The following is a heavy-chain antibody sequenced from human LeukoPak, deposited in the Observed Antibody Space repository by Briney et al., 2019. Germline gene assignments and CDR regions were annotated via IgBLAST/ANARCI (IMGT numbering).Heavy chain of an antibody. J-gene: IGHJ4*02. CDR1: GGSISIYY. D-gene: IGHD6-19*01. Sequence: SETLSLTCTVSGGSISIYYWSWIRQPAGKGLEWIGRIYTSGSTNYNPSLKSRVTISVDTSKNQFSLKLSSVTAADTAVYYCARHSGVLAYSSGWYYFDYWGQGTLVTVSS. CDR3: ARHSGVLAYSSGWYYFDY. CDR2: IYTSGST. V-gene: IGHV4-4*07.